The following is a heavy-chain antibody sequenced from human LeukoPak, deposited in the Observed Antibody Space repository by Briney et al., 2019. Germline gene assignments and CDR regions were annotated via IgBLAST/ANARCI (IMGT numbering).Heavy chain of an antibody. CDR2: TYYRSKLYN. V-gene: IGHV6-1*01. J-gene: IGHJ4*02. CDR1: GDSVSSNSAA. D-gene: IGHD1-26*01. Sequence: RSQTLSLTCCISGDSVSSNSAAWNWIRQSPARGLEWLGRTYYRSKLYNDYAVSVKSRITINPDTSKNQFSLQLNSVPPEDTAVYYCARGGSYLFDYWGQGTLVTVSS. CDR3: ARGGSYLFDY.